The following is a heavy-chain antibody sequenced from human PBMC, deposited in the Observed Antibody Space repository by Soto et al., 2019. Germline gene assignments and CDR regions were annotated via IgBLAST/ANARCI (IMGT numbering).Heavy chain of an antibody. J-gene: IGHJ4*02. CDR2: ISANSGNT. Sequence: QVQLVQSGAEVKKPGASVKVSCKAFGFIFTNYAISWVRQAPGQGLEWMGWISANSGNTNYAQKLQGRVTMTTDTSTSTAYMELMSLRSDHTDLYYCATAGNYDSSGRDFWGQGTLVTVS. CDR1: GFIFTNYA. CDR3: ATAGNYDSSGRDF. D-gene: IGHD3-22*01. V-gene: IGHV1-18*04.